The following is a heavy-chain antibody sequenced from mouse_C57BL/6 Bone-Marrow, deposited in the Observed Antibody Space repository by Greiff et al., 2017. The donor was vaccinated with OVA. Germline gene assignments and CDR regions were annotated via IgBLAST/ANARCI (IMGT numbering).Heavy chain of an antibody. J-gene: IGHJ2*01. CDR1: GYSFTSYY. V-gene: IGHV1-66*01. CDR2: IYPGSGNT. Sequence: VQLQQSGPELVKPGASVKISCKASGYSFTSYYIHWVKQRPGQGLEWIGWIYPGSGNTKYNEKFKGKATLTADTSSSTAYMQLSSLTSEDSAVYYCAGGVSTTVVNPFDYWGQGTTLTVSS. CDR3: AGGVSTTVVNPFDY. D-gene: IGHD1-1*01.